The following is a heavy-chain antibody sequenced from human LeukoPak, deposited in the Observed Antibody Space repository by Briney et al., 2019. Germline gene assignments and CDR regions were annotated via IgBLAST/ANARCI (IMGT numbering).Heavy chain of an antibody. CDR3: TRGGDSSSWYPFFDY. CDR2: IRSKAYGGTT. J-gene: IGHJ4*02. D-gene: IGHD6-13*01. CDR1: GFTFGDYA. V-gene: IGHV3-49*04. Sequence: GGSLRLSCTASGFTFGDYAMSWVRQAPGKGLEWVGFIRSKAYGGTTEYAAPVKGRFTISRDDSKSIAYLQMNSLKTEDTAVYYCTRGGDSSSWYPFFDYWGQGTLVTVSS.